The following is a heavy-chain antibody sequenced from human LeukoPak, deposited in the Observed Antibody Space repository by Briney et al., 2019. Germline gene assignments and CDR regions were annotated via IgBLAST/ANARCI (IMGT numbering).Heavy chain of an antibody. CDR1: GFTFSSYA. V-gene: IGHV3-23*01. J-gene: IGHJ4*02. CDR3: AKSSSSGWYPYYFDY. Sequence: GGSLRLSCVASGFTFSSYAMSWVRQAPGKGLEWVSAISGSGGSTYYADSVKGRFTISRDNSKNTLYLQMNSLRAEDMAVYYCAKSSSSGWYPYYFDYWGQGTLVTVSS. D-gene: IGHD6-19*01. CDR2: ISGSGGST.